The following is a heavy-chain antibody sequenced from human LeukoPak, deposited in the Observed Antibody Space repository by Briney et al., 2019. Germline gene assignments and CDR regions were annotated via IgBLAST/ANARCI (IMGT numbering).Heavy chain of an antibody. D-gene: IGHD5-18*01. J-gene: IGHJ3*02. Sequence: GGPLRLSCAASGFTFSRYDMHWVRQATGKGLEWVSGIGTAGDTYYAGSVKGRFTISRDNAKNSLFLQMNSLRAEDTAVYYCARDRGWIQHDIWGQGTMVTVSS. V-gene: IGHV3-13*01. CDR3: ARDRGWIQHDI. CDR1: GFTFSRYD. CDR2: IGTAGDT.